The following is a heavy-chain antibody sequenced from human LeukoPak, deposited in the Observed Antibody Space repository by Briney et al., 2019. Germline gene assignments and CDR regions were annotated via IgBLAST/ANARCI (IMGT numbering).Heavy chain of an antibody. CDR3: ARVGEDVEMTPIPLDF. D-gene: IGHD5-24*01. Sequence: GGSLRLSCVVSGFTFSTYSMNWVRQAPGKGLEWVPSISNSNNYIHYADSIKGRFTISRDNSKNSLYLEMNSLRADDTAVYYCARVGEDVEMTPIPLDFWGQGTLVTVSS. CDR2: ISNSNNYI. V-gene: IGHV3-21*01. CDR1: GFTFSTYS. J-gene: IGHJ4*02.